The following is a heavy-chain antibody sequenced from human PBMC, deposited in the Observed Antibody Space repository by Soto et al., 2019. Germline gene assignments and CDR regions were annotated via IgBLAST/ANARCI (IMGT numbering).Heavy chain of an antibody. CDR1: GGSISSGDYY. CDR2: IYYSGST. CDR3: AREGGGSTPYYYYGMDV. J-gene: IGHJ6*02. V-gene: IGHV4-30-4*01. Sequence: KASETLSLTCTVSGGSISSGDYYWSWIRQPPGKGLEWIGYIYYSGSTYYNPSLKSRVTISVDTSKNQFSLKLSSVTAADTAVYYCAREGGGSTPYYYYGMDVWGQGTTVTVYS. D-gene: IGHD2-15*01.